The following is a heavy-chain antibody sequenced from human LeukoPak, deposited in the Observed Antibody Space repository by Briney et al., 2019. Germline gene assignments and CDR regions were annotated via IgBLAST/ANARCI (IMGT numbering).Heavy chain of an antibody. CDR2: ISPSGGST. CDR3: AREYSMVRGVSYYMDA. J-gene: IGHJ6*03. Sequence: ASVKVSCKAFGYTFTSNYMHWVRQAPGQGPEWMGVISPSGGSTTYAQKFQGRVTLTRDMSTSTDYLELSSLRAEDTAVYYCAREYSMVRGVSYYMDAWGKGTTVTISS. D-gene: IGHD3-10*01. V-gene: IGHV1-46*01. CDR1: GYTFTSNY.